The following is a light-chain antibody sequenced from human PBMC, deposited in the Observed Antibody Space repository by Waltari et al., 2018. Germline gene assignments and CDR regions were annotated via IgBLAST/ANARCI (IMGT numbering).Light chain of an antibody. V-gene: IGKV1-5*03. Sequence: DIQMTQSPSTLSASVGDSVTITCRASQGLGSWLAWFQQKPGKAPDLLIYKASNLESGVPSRFSGSGYGREFTLTITSLQAENSATYYCQQYNSYPWTFGQGTKLEIK. J-gene: IGKJ2*02. CDR2: KAS. CDR3: QQYNSYPWT. CDR1: QGLGSW.